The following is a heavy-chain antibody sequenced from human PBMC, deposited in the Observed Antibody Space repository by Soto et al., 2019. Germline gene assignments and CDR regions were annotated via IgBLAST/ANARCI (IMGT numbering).Heavy chain of an antibody. V-gene: IGHV4-39*01. Sequence: SETLSLTCTVSGGSISRTSYYWGWIRKPPGKGLEWIGRIYYSGSTYYNPSLKSRVTISVDKSKNQFSLKLSSVTAADTVVYYCACSFAFVSIFAPPYYYYYGMDVWGQGTTVTVS. D-gene: IGHD6-6*01. J-gene: IGHJ6*02. CDR3: ACSFAFVSIFAPPYYYYYGMDV. CDR2: IYYSGST. CDR1: GGSISRTSYY.